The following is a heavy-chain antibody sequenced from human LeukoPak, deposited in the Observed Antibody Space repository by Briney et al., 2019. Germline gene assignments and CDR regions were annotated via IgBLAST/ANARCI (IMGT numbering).Heavy chain of an antibody. D-gene: IGHD5-12*01. CDR2: ASSTGGST. CDR3: AKERSGHDFEN. Sequence: GGSLRLSCAASRFTFRSYAMSWVRQAPGKGLEWVSAASSTGGSTYYADSVKGRFTISRDNSKNTLYLQMDSLRAEDTAIYYCAKERSGHDFENWGQGTLVTVSS. V-gene: IGHV3-23*01. J-gene: IGHJ4*02. CDR1: RFTFRSYA.